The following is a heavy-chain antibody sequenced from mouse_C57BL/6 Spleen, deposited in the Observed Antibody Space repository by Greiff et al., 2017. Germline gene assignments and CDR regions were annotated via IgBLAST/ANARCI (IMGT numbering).Heavy chain of an antibody. CDR1: GYPFPSYW. V-gene: IGHV1-53*01. J-gene: IGHJ2*01. CDR3: ARGGVRRSFDY. Sequence: QVQLQQPGTELVKPGPSVRLSCKAPGYPFPSYWMHWVKQRPGQGLEWIGNINLSNGGTNDNEKFKSKATLTVDKSSSKAYMQLSSLTSEDSAVYYCARGGVRRSFDYWGQGTTLTVSS. CDR2: INLSNGGT. D-gene: IGHD2-14*01.